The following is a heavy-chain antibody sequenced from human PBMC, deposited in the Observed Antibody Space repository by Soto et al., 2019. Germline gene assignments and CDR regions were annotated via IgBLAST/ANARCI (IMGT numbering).Heavy chain of an antibody. CDR3: ARESQKGTTWFGS. D-gene: IGHD1-1*01. CDR2: ISGTSVYT. V-gene: IGHV3-11*06. J-gene: IGHJ5*01. Sequence: PGGSLRLSCAVSGVTFSDYYMSWIRQAPGKGLEWVSYISGTSVYTNYADSVKGRFTVSRDNAKNSVYLQMSSLRAEDTAVYYCARESQKGTTWFGSWGQGTLVTV. CDR1: GVTFSDYY.